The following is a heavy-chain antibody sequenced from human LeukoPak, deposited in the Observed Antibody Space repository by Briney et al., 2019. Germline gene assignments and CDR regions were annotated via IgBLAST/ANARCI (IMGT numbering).Heavy chain of an antibody. J-gene: IGHJ4*02. CDR2: INPNTGGT. Sequence: ASVKVSCKASGYSFTSYGISRVRQAPGQGLEWMGWINPNTGGTNYGQKFQGRVTMTRDTSISTAYMELSSLRSDDTAVYYCARIHQYYSDGNGYYERWGQGTLVTVSS. CDR3: ARIHQYYSDGNGYYER. CDR1: GYSFTSYG. D-gene: IGHD3-22*01. V-gene: IGHV1-2*02.